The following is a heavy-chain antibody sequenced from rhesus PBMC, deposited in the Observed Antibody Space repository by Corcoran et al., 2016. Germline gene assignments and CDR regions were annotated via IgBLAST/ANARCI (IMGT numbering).Heavy chain of an antibody. J-gene: IGHJ4*01. CDR3: TTDHIDFWSGSTRYFDY. CDR1: GFTLSNSW. Sequence: GESGAGLVQPGGSLRLSCAASGFTLSNSWMSWVRQAPGKGLAWVARIKRKADGETADYAASVKGRFTISRDDSKNTLYLQMNSLKTEDTAVYYCTTDHIDFWSGSTRYFDYWGQGVLVTVSS. V-gene: IGHV3-30*02. D-gene: IGHD3-3*01. CDR2: IKRKADGETA.